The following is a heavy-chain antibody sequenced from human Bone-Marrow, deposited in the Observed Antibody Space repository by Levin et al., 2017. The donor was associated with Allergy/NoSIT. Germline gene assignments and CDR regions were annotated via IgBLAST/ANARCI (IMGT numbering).Heavy chain of an antibody. V-gene: IGHV3-23*01. Sequence: GGSLRLSCAASGFTFSSYAMSWVRQAPGKGLEWVSAISGSGGSTYYADSVKGRFTISRDNSKNTLYLQMNSLRAEDTAVYYCAKTTALDDSSGYIPSHIDYWGQGTLVTVSS. J-gene: IGHJ4*02. CDR3: AKTTALDDSSGYIPSHIDY. CDR1: GFTFSSYA. CDR2: ISGSGGST. D-gene: IGHD3-22*01.